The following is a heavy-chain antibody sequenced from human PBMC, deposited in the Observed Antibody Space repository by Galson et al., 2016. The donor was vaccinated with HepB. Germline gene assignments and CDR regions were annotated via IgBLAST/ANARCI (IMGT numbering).Heavy chain of an antibody. CDR1: GFSFTSFW. Sequence: QSGAEVKKPGESLRISCKGSGFSFTSFWITWVRQMPGKGLEWMGKIDPTDSYTNYSPSFQGHVTISAHKSISTAYLQWNSLKAPDTAMYFCATSTGDFPSHGALDCWGQGTMVTVSS. D-gene: IGHD4-17*01. CDR2: IDPTDSYT. J-gene: IGHJ3*01. CDR3: ATSTGDFPSHGALDC. V-gene: IGHV5-10-1*01.